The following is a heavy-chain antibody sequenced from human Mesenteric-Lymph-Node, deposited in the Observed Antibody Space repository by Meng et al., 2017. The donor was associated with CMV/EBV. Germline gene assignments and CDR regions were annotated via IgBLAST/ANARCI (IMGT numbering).Heavy chain of an antibody. D-gene: IGHD6-19*01. CDR1: SASSSSFSC. V-gene: IGHV4-39*01. CDR2: VHYTGSI. CDR3: ARSFPSWQSPRLDPFGA. J-gene: IGHJ5*02. Sequence: ESGPGQVKPSKPRSPTCTASSASSSSFSCWASSCQRPGTGLELIGSVHYTGSICSSHYVKSCVTVFVVTSKNPFSLTLISVTAVDTAVYYCARSFPSWQSPRLDPFGAWGQGTLVTVSS.